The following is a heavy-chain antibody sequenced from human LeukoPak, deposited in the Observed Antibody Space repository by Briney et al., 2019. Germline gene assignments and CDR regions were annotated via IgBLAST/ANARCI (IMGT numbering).Heavy chain of an antibody. V-gene: IGHV4-34*01. CDR2: INHSGST. CDR1: GGSFSGYY. CDR3: ARYSAAAASYFDY. Sequence: PSETLSLTCAVYGGSFSGYYWSWIRQPPGKGLEWIGEINHSGSTNYNPSLKSRVTISVDTSKNQFSLKLSSVTAADTAVYYCARYSAAAASYFDYRGQGTLVTVSS. D-gene: IGHD6-13*01. J-gene: IGHJ4*02.